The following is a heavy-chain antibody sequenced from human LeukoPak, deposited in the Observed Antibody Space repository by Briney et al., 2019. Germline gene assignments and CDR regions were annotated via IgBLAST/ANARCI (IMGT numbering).Heavy chain of an antibody. D-gene: IGHD3-10*01. CDR2: IKQDETEK. CDR3: ARRESEVLLWFGELLEYNWFDP. CDR1: GFTFSNFW. J-gene: IGHJ5*02. Sequence: GGSLRLSCTASGFTFSNFWMGWVRQAPGKGLEWVANIKQDETEKFYLGSVKGRFTISRDNAKNSLYLQMNSLRAEDTAVYYCARRESEVLLWFGELLEYNWFDPWGQGTLVTVSS. V-gene: IGHV3-7*01.